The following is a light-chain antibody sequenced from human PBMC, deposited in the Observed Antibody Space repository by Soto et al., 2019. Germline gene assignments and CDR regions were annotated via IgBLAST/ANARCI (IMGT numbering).Light chain of an antibody. CDR2: DNT. J-gene: IGLJ2*01. CDR3: QSYDSSLSGSV. CDR1: SSNIGAGYD. Sequence: QSVLTQPPSVSGAPGQRVTISCTGSSSNIGAGYDVHWYQQLPRRAPKLLIYDNTNRPSGVPDRFSGSKSGTSASPAITGLQAEDEADYYCQSYDSSLSGSVFGGGTKVTVL. V-gene: IGLV1-40*01.